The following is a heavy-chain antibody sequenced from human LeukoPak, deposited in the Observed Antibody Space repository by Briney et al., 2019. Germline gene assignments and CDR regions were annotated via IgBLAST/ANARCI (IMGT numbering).Heavy chain of an antibody. V-gene: IGHV3-23*01. J-gene: IGHJ2*01. CDR3: ARRWYFDL. Sequence: PGGSLRLSCSTSGFTFSTYAMSWVRQAPGKGLEWVSGIRGAGSSTYYADSVKGRFTISRDNSKSTLYLQMNSLRTEDTAVYYCARRWYFDLWGRGTLVTVSS. CDR2: IRGAGSST. CDR1: GFTFSTYA.